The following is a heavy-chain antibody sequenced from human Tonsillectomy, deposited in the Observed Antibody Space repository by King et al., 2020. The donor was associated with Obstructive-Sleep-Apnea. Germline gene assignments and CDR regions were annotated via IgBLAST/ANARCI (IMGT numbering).Heavy chain of an antibody. Sequence: GQLVQSGAEVKKPGSSVKVSCKASGGTFSSYAISWVRQAPGQGLEWMGGIIPIFGTANYAQKVQGRVTITADESTSTAYMELSSLRSEDTAVYYCARDSVVMYSGSYRINYYYGMDVWGQGTTVTVSS. V-gene: IGHV1-69*01. J-gene: IGHJ6*02. CDR3: ARDSVVMYSGSYRINYYYGMDV. CDR1: GGTFSSYA. D-gene: IGHD1-26*01. CDR2: IIPIFGTA.